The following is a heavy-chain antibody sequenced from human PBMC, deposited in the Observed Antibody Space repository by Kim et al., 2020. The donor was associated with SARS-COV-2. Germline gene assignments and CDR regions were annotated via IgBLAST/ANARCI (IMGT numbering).Heavy chain of an antibody. D-gene: IGHD1-26*01. J-gene: IGHJ4*02. CDR2: INHSGST. Sequence: SETLSLTCAVYGGSFSGDYWSWIRQPPGKGLEWIGEINHSGSTNYNPSLKSRVTISVDTSKNQFSLKLSSVTAADTAVYYCARVPSGSYYEDDYWGQGTLVTVSS. CDR3: ARVPSGSYYEDDY. CDR1: GGSFSGDY. V-gene: IGHV4-34*01.